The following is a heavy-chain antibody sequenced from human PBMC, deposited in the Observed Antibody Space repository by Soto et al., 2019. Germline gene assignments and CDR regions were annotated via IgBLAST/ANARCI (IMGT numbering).Heavy chain of an antibody. J-gene: IGHJ4*02. CDR3: ARGRTYSSSFYYFDY. Sequence: ASVKVSCKASGGTFSSYAISWVRQAPGQGLEWMGGIIPIFGTANYAQKFQGRVTITADESTSTAYMELSSLRSEDTAVYYCARGRTYSSSFYYFDYWGQGTLVTVSS. CDR2: IIPIFGTA. V-gene: IGHV1-69*13. D-gene: IGHD6-6*01. CDR1: GGTFSSYA.